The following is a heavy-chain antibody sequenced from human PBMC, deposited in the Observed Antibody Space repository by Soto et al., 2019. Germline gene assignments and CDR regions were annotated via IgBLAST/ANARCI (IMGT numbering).Heavy chain of an antibody. CDR2: ISGSGGST. J-gene: IGHJ3*02. D-gene: IGHD4-17*01. V-gene: IGHV3-23*01. CDR3: AKDPPDYGDPSDAFDI. Sequence: EVQLLESGGGLVQPEGSLRLSCAASGFTFSSYAMSWVRQAPGKGLEWVSAISGSGGSTYYADSVKGRFTISRDNSKNTLYLQMNSPRAEDTAVYYCAKDPPDYGDPSDAFDIWGQGTMVTVSS. CDR1: GFTFSSYA.